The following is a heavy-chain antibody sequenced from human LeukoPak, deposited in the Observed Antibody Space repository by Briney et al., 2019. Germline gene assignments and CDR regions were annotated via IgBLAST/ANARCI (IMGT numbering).Heavy chain of an antibody. CDR3: ARHRRKSIIGTASSRGFDS. Sequence: RESLKISCKGSGYSFTSYWIGWVRQMPGKGLEWMGIIYPADSDTTYSPSFQGQVTISVDKSISTAYLQWSSLKASDTAMYYCARHRRKSIIGTASSRGFDSWGQGTLVTVSS. D-gene: IGHD3-10*01. V-gene: IGHV5-51*01. CDR2: IYPADSDT. CDR1: GYSFTSYW. J-gene: IGHJ4*02.